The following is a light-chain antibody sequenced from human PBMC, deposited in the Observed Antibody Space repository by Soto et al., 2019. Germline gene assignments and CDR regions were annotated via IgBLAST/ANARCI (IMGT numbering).Light chain of an antibody. CDR3: LQYNKWQGT. V-gene: IGKV3-15*01. CDR2: GAS. J-gene: IGKJ1*01. Sequence: EIVLTQSPGTLSVSPGERATLSCRASQCVSSKLARYQQKPGQAPRLLFYGASTGATGIPAWFSGSGSETEFTRSISSLQSEDFAVYYWLQYNKWQGTFGQGTKVEIK. CDR1: QCVSSK.